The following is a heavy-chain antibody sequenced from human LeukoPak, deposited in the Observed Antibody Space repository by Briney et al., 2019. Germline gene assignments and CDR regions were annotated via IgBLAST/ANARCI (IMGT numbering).Heavy chain of an antibody. CDR2: INQDGGEK. V-gene: IGHV3-7*01. CDR1: GFTFSTYW. CDR3: ARPMEEVPDAFDI. Sequence: PGGSLRLSCAGSGFTFSTYWMTWVRQAPGKGLEWVANINQDGGEKYYVDSVKGRFTISRDNAKNSLYLQMNSLRAEDTAVYYCARPMEEVPDAFDIWGQGTMVTVSS. J-gene: IGHJ3*02. D-gene: IGHD2-8*01.